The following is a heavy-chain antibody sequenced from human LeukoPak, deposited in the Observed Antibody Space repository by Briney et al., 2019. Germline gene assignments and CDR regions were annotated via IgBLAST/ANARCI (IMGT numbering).Heavy chain of an antibody. CDR3: SGLYNYGMDV. CDR2: ISSRSHYI. Sequence: PGGSLRLSCAASGFTFSTYSMNWVRQAPGKGLEWVSSISSRSHYIYYADSVKGRFTISRGNAKNSLYLQMNSLRAEDTAVYYCSGLYNYGMDVWGQGTTVTVSS. J-gene: IGHJ6*02. V-gene: IGHV3-21*01. CDR1: GFTFSTYS.